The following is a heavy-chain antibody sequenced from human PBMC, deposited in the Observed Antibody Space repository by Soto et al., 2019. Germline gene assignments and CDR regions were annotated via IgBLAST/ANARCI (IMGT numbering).Heavy chain of an antibody. V-gene: IGHV3-23*01. CDR3: ARESLTYYYDSSGYGAFDI. J-gene: IGHJ3*02. Sequence: PGGSLRLSCAASGFTFSSYAMSWVCQAPGKGLEWVSAISGSGGSTYYADSVKGRFTISRDNSKNTLYLQMNSLRAEDTAVYYCARESLTYYYDSSGYGAFDIWGQGTMVTVSS. CDR1: GFTFSSYA. D-gene: IGHD3-22*01. CDR2: ISGSGGST.